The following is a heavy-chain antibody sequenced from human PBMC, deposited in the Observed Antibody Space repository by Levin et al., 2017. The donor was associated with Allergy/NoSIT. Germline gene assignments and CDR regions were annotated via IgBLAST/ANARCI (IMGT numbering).Heavy chain of an antibody. V-gene: IGHV1-18*01. Sequence: GESLKISCKTSGYTFSNFGITWVRQASGQGPEWVGWIGGHNGYSKYAQKFQGRVTLTTDPSTSTAYMELKSLRSDDTGIYYCARNGTGGPDHDHQPLDVWGQGTTVTVSS. CDR3: ARNGTGGPDHDHQPLDV. J-gene: IGHJ6*01. CDR2: IGGHNGYS. D-gene: IGHD2-2*01. CDR1: GYTFSNFG.